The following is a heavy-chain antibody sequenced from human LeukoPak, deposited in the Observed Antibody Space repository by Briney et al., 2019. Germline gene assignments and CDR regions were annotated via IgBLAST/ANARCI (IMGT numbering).Heavy chain of an antibody. D-gene: IGHD3-10*01. CDR3: ARGGGWFGEPPLDY. CDR1: GYTFTGYY. J-gene: IGHJ4*02. Sequence: ASVKVSCKASGYTFTGYYMHWVRQAPGQGLEWMGWINPNSGNTGYAQKFQGRVTMTRNTSISTAYMELSNLRSEDTAVYYCARGGGWFGEPPLDYWGQGTLVTVSS. CDR2: INPNSGNT. V-gene: IGHV1-8*02.